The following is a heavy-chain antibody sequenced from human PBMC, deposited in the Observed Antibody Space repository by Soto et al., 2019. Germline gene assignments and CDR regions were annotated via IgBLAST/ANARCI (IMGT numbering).Heavy chain of an antibody. CDR2: MSGSGGST. J-gene: IGHJ4*02. V-gene: IGHV3-23*01. CDR1: GFTFSTYA. Sequence: EVQLLESGGGLVQPGGSLRLSCAASGFTFSTYAMSWVRQAPGKGLEWVSGMSGSGGSTYYADSVKGRFTISRDNSKNTLYLQMNSLRAEDTAVYYCMNLYSYGSGSYYNWGQGTLVTVSS. CDR3: MNLYSYGSGSYYN. D-gene: IGHD3-10*01.